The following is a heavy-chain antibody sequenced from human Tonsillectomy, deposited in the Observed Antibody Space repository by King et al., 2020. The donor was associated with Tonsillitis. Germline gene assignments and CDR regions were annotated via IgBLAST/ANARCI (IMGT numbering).Heavy chain of an antibody. CDR3: ARLGILTGQGSSAFDI. V-gene: IGHV5-51*01. Sequence: QLVQSGAEVKKPGESLKISCKGSGYSFTSYWIGWVRQMPGKGLEWMGISYPGDSDTRYSPSFQGQVTISADKSITTAYLQWSSLKASDTAMYYCARLGILTGQGSSAFDIWGQGTMVIVSS. D-gene: IGHD3-9*01. CDR1: GYSFTSYW. J-gene: IGHJ3*02. CDR2: SYPGDSDT.